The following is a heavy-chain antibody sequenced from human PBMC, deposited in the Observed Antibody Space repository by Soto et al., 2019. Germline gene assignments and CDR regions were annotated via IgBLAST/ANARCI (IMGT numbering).Heavy chain of an antibody. V-gene: IGHV3-30*18. Sequence: GGSLRLSCAASGFTFSSYGMHWVRQAPGKGLEWVAVISYDGSNKYYADSVKGRFTISRDNSKNTLYLQMNSLRAEDTAVYYCAKVDSSKYSSGWYWDDFDYWGQGTLVTVSS. J-gene: IGHJ4*02. D-gene: IGHD6-19*01. CDR3: AKVDSSKYSSGWYWDDFDY. CDR2: ISYDGSNK. CDR1: GFTFSSYG.